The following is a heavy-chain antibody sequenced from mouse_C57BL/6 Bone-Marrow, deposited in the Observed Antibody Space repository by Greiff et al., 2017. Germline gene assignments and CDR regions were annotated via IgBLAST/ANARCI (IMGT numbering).Heavy chain of an antibody. CDR1: GFTFSDAW. D-gene: IGHD1-1*01. CDR3: ISYYYGSREFPFAY. Sequence: EVKLEESGGGLVQPGGSMKLSCAASGFTFSDAWMDWVRQSPEKGLEWVAEIRNKANNHATYSAESVKGRFNISRDDSKSSVYLQMNSLRAEDTGIYYCISYYYGSREFPFAYWGQGTLVTVSA. CDR2: IRNKANNHAT. V-gene: IGHV6-6*01. J-gene: IGHJ3*01.